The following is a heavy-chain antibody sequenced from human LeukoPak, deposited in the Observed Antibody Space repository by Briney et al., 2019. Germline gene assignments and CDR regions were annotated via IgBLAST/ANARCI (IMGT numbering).Heavy chain of an antibody. D-gene: IGHD3-10*01. CDR1: GYSISSGYY. CDR2: ISHSAIT. V-gene: IGHV4-38-2*01. CDR3: AIFYGSGSRYFAY. Sequence: SETLSLTCAVSGYSISSGYYWGWIRQPPRQGLEWIGSISHSAITYHNPSLKSRVTISIDTSKNQFSLKLSSVTAADTAVYYCAIFYGSGSRYFAYWGQGALVTVSS. J-gene: IGHJ4*02.